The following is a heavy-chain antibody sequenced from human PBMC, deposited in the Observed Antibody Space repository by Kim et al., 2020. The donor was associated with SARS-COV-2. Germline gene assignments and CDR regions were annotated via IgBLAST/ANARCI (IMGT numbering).Heavy chain of an antibody. CDR3: ARDGPGSVYFDVLTGYYTPYFDY. Sequence: SETLSLTCTVSRGSISSSSYYWGWVRQPPGRGLEWIASMHHSGTTYYNPSLRSRVTISLDASKNQISLKLSSVNAADTAVYYCARDGPGSVYFDVLTGYYTPYFDYWGLGTLLTVSS. CDR2: MHHSGTT. V-gene: IGHV4-39*07. CDR1: RGSISSSSYY. D-gene: IGHD3-9*01. J-gene: IGHJ4*02.